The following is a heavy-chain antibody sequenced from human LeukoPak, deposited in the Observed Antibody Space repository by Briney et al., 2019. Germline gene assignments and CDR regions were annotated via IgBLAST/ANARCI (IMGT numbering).Heavy chain of an antibody. D-gene: IGHD3-3*01. CDR2: IYYSGST. J-gene: IGHJ4*02. CDR1: GGSISSYY. CDR3: ARSPITIFGVANFDY. Sequence: SETLSLTCTVSGGSISSYYWSWIRQPPGKGLEWIGYIYYSGSTNYNPSLESRVTISVDTSKNQFSLKLSSVTAADTAVYYCARSPITIFGVANFDYWGQGTLVTVSS. V-gene: IGHV4-59*01.